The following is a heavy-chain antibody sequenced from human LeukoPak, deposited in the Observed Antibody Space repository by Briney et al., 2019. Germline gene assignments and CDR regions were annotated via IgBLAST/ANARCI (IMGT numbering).Heavy chain of an antibody. CDR2: MNPNSGNT. CDR1: GYTFTSYD. CDR3: ARYYYGSGSYGLNWFDP. J-gene: IGHJ5*02. Sequence: GASVKVSCKASGYTFTSYDINWVRQATGQGLEWMGWMNPNSGNTGYAQKFQGRVTMTRNTSISTAYMELSSLRSEDTAVYYCARYYYGSGSYGLNWFDPWGQGTLVTVSS. D-gene: IGHD3-10*01. V-gene: IGHV1-8*01.